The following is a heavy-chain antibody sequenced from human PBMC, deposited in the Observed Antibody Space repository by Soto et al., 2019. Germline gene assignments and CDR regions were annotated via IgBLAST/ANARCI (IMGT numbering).Heavy chain of an antibody. Sequence: QVQLQQWGAGLLKPSETLSLTCAVYGGSFSGYYWSWIRQPPGKGLEWIGEINHSGSTNYNPSLKSRVTISVDPSKNQFSLKLSSVTAADTAVYYCARGRLGDCSSTSCSGWFDPWGQGTLVTVSS. CDR3: ARGRLGDCSSTSCSGWFDP. CDR2: INHSGST. J-gene: IGHJ5*02. V-gene: IGHV4-34*01. CDR1: GGSFSGYY. D-gene: IGHD2-2*01.